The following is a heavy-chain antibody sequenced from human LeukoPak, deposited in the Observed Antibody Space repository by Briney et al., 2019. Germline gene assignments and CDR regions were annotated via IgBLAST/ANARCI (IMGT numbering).Heavy chain of an antibody. CDR3: ARADDILTGYYYYYYGMDV. CDR1: GFTFSSYS. CDR2: ISSSSSYI. Sequence: GGSLRLSCAASGFTFSSYSMNWVRQAPGKGLEWVSSISSSSSYIYYADSVKGRFTISRDNDKNSLYLQMNSLRAEDTAVYYCARADDILTGYYYYYYGMDVWGQGTTVTVSS. J-gene: IGHJ6*02. D-gene: IGHD3-9*01. V-gene: IGHV3-21*01.